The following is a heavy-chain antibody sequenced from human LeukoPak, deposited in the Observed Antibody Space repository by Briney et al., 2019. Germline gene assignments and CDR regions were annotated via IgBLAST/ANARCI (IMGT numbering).Heavy chain of an antibody. D-gene: IGHD5-18*01. CDR3: AKDHSYGFYYFDY. Sequence: PGGSLGLSCTASGFTFSGYGMHWVRQAPGKGLEWVAYISYDGTYKYYGDSMKGRFTISRDNSKNTLDLQMNSLRAEDTAVYYCAKDHSYGFYYFDYWGQGTLVTVSS. CDR1: GFTFSGYG. CDR2: ISYDGTYK. J-gene: IGHJ4*02. V-gene: IGHV3-30*18.